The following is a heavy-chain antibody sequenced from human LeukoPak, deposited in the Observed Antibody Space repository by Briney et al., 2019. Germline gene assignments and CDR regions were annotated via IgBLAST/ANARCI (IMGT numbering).Heavy chain of an antibody. D-gene: IGHD3-9*01. J-gene: IGHJ4*02. CDR2: INRDGRST. V-gene: IGHV3-74*01. CDR3: ARHPYDILTGPSFDY. Sequence: GGSLRLSSADSGFTFRSAMRHCVRQAPGKGLVWVSRINRDGRSTTYADSVKGRFTISRDNAKNTLYLQMNSLRAEDTAVYYCARHPYDILTGPSFDYWGQGTLVTVSS. CDR1: GFTFRSAM.